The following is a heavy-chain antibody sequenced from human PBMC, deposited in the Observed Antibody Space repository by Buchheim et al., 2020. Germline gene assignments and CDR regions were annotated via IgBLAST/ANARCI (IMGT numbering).Heavy chain of an antibody. Sequence: QVQLQESGPGLVKPSETLSLTCTVSGGSISSYYWSWIRQPAGKGLEWIGRIYTSGSTNYNPSLKSRVTMSVDTSKNQFSLKLSSVTAADTAVYYCARDPLAGPGYSSGWYVMAGPHYYYYYGMDVWGQGTT. D-gene: IGHD6-19*01. V-gene: IGHV4-4*07. CDR2: IYTSGST. CDR3: ARDPLAGPGYSSGWYVMAGPHYYYYYGMDV. J-gene: IGHJ6*02. CDR1: GGSISSYY.